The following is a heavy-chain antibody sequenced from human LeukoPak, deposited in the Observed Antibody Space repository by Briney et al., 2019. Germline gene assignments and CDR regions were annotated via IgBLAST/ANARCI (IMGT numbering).Heavy chain of an antibody. CDR1: GGSISNYY. V-gene: IGHV4-59*12. Sequence: PSETLSLTCTVSGGSISNYYWYWMRQPPGKGLEWIAYSFYSGNPNYNPSPKSRVTISVDTSKNQFSLKLTSVTAADTAVYYCAKGGPEASAGLSWFDPWGQGTLVTVSS. D-gene: IGHD1-14*01. J-gene: IGHJ5*02. CDR2: SFYSGNP. CDR3: AKGGPEASAGLSWFDP.